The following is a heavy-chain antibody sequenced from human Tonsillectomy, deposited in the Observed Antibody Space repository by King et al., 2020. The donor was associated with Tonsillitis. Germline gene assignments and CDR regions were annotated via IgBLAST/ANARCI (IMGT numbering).Heavy chain of an antibody. J-gene: IGHJ5*02. CDR2: ISSSSSYI. CDR1: GFTFSNS. CDR3: ARDSITSIMGVFDP. Sequence: EVQLVESGGGLVKPGGSRRLSCAASGFTFSNSMNWVRQAPGKGLEWVSFISSSSSYIYYADSVKGRFTISRDNAKNSLYLQMNSLRAEDTAVYYCARDSITSIMGVFDPWGQGTLVTVSS. V-gene: IGHV3-21*01. D-gene: IGHD2-21*01.